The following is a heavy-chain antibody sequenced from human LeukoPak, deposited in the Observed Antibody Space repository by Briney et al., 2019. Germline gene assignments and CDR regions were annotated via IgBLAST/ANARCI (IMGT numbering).Heavy chain of an antibody. CDR3: ARSDGGYSYGGNDY. CDR2: INGVGSRT. V-gene: IGHV3-74*01. Sequence: GSLRLSCAASGFPFSNYWMHRVRQAPGKGLLWVSRINGVGSRTSYADSVTGRFTISRDNAKNTLYLQMNSLRVEDTAVYYCARSDGGYSYGGNDYWGQGTLVTVSS. CDR1: GFPFSNYW. J-gene: IGHJ4*02. D-gene: IGHD5-18*01.